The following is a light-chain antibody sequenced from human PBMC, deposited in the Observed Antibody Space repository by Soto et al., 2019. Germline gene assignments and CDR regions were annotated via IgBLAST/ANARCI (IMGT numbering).Light chain of an antibody. CDR3: QQLNSYTPT. J-gene: IGKJ4*01. V-gene: IGKV1-9*01. CDR2: AAS. CDR1: QGISSY. Sequence: DIQLTQSPSSMSASVGGRVTITCRASQGISSYLAWYQQKPPKAPTLLIYAASTLQRGVPPRFSGSGSGTDFTPTTSRLQHEDFATYYCQQLNSYTPTFGGGTKVDI.